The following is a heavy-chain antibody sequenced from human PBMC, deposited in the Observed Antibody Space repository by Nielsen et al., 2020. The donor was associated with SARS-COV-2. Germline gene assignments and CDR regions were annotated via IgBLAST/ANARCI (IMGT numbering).Heavy chain of an antibody. V-gene: IGHV4-4*02. CDR1: GGPISSSNW. CDR3: ARDIGYSYGYYFDY. J-gene: IGHJ4*02. CDR2: IYHSGST. D-gene: IGHD5-18*01. Sequence: SETLSLTCAVSGGPISSSNWWSWVRQPPGKGLEWIGEIYHSGSTNYNPSLKSRVTISVDKSKNQFSLKLSSVTAADTAVYYCARDIGYSYGYYFDYWGQGTLVTVSS.